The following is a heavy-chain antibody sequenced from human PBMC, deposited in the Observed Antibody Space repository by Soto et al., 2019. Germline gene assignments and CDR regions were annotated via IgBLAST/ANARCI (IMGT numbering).Heavy chain of an antibody. J-gene: IGHJ4*02. V-gene: IGHV3-23*01. CDR2: ISGSGGST. Sequence: GGSLRLSCAASGFTFSSYAMSWVRQAPGKGLEWVSAISGSGGSTYYADSVKGRFTISRDNSKNTLYLQMNSLRAEDTAVYYCVRERPKDIVVVPAAMGSFDYWGQGTLVTVSS. CDR1: GFTFSSYA. CDR3: VRERPKDIVVVPAAMGSFDY. D-gene: IGHD2-2*01.